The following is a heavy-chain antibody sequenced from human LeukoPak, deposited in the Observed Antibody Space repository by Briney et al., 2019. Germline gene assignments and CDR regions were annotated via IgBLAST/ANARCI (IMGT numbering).Heavy chain of an antibody. V-gene: IGHV3-23*01. Sequence: GGSLRLSCAASGFTFSNYAMSWVRQAPGKGLEWVSAITGSGGNTYYADSVKGRFTISKDNSKNTVFLQMNSLRAEDTAVYYCAKWGDYDVLTGYYVSDYWGQGTLVTVSS. J-gene: IGHJ4*02. CDR1: GFTFSNYA. CDR3: AKWGDYDVLTGYYVSDY. D-gene: IGHD3-9*01. CDR2: ITGSGGNT.